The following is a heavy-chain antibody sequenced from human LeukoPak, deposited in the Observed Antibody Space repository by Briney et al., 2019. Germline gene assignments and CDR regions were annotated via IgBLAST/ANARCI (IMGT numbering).Heavy chain of an antibody. CDR2: ISYHGSNT. V-gene: IGHV3-30*04. J-gene: IGHJ4*02. CDR1: GFSFHSYA. Sequence: GGSLRLSCVASGFSFHSYAMTWVRQAPGKGLEWLTLISYHGSNTDYTDSVKGRFTVSRDNSKDTLFLQMNSLRVEDTAIYFCARSPERLGQGHLDSWGQGTLVTVSS. D-gene: IGHD3/OR15-3a*01. CDR3: ARSPERLGQGHLDS.